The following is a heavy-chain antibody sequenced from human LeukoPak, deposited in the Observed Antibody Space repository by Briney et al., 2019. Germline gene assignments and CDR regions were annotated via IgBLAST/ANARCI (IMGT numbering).Heavy chain of an antibody. Sequence: GASVKVSCKASGYTFTTYGISGVRQAPGQGLEWMGWISTYNGNTNYAQQFQGRVTMTTDTSMSTTYMELRSLRSDDTAVYYCARDLIAVRPGWFDPWGQGSLVTVSS. V-gene: IGHV1-18*01. CDR3: ARDLIAVRPGWFDP. D-gene: IGHD6-6*01. CDR1: GYTFTTYG. CDR2: ISTYNGNT. J-gene: IGHJ5*02.